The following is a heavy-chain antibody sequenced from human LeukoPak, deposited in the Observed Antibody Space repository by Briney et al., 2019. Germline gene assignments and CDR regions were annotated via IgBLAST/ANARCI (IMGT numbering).Heavy chain of an antibody. D-gene: IGHD3-22*01. CDR2: IYYSGST. Sequence: PSETLPLTCTVSGGSISPYYWSWIRQPPGKGLEWIGYIYYSGSTNYNPSLKSRVTISVDTSKNQFSLKLSSVTAADTAVYFCARGPYSYDSSGAFDIWGQGTMVTVSS. CDR1: GGSISPYY. V-gene: IGHV4-59*08. J-gene: IGHJ3*02. CDR3: ARGPYSYDSSGAFDI.